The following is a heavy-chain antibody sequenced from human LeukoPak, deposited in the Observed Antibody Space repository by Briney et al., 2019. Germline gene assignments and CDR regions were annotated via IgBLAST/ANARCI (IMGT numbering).Heavy chain of an antibody. V-gene: IGHV6-1*01. CDR2: TYYRSKWYN. J-gene: IGHJ5*02. Sequence: SQTLSLTCAISGDSVSSNSAAWNWLRQSPSRGLEWLGRTYYRSKWYNDYAVSVKSRITINPDTSKNQFSLQLNSVTPEDTAVYYCARESRSAAPNWFDPWGQGTLVTVSS. CDR1: GDSVSSNSAA. CDR3: ARESRSAAPNWFDP. D-gene: IGHD6-13*01.